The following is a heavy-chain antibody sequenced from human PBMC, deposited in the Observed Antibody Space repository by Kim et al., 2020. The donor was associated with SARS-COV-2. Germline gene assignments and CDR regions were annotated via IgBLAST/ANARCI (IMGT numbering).Heavy chain of an antibody. CDR2: ISSDGSST. Sequence: WGSLRLSCAVSRFTFNNYWINWVRHAPGKGLVWVSRISSDGSSTNYADSVKGRFTMSRDNAENTLYLQMNSLRAEDTAVYYCARGFFRDGLDVWGQGTTVTVSS. J-gene: IGHJ6*02. D-gene: IGHD3-10*01. CDR1: RFTFNNYW. CDR3: ARGFFRDGLDV. V-gene: IGHV3-74*01.